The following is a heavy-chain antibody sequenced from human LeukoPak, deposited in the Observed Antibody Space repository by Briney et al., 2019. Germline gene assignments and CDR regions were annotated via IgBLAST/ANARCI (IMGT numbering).Heavy chain of an antibody. V-gene: IGHV3-33*08. D-gene: IGHD5-18*01. Sequence: GGSLRLSCAASGFTFSSYAMSWVRQAPGKGLEWVAVIWYDGSNKYYADSVKGRFTISRDNAKNTLYLQMNSLRAEDTAVYYCARGRYGYDYWGQGTLVTVSS. CDR1: GFTFSSYA. J-gene: IGHJ4*02. CDR3: ARGRYGYDY. CDR2: IWYDGSNK.